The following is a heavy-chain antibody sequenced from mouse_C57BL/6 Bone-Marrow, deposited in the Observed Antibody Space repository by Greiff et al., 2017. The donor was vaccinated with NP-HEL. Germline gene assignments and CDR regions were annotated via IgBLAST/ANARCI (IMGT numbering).Heavy chain of an antibody. CDR2: ISGGGGNT. CDR1: GFTFSSYT. D-gene: IGHD1-1*01. CDR3: ARHLITTVVATKAMDY. J-gene: IGHJ4*01. V-gene: IGHV5-9*01. Sequence: EVQLVESGGGLVKPGGSLKLSCAASGFTFSSYTMSWVRQTPEKRLEWVATISGGGGNTYYPDSVKGRFTIARDNANNTLYLQMSSLRSEDTALYYCARHLITTVVATKAMDYWGQGTSVTVSS.